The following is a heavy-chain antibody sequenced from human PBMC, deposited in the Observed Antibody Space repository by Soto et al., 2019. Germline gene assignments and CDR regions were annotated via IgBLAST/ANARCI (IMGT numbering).Heavy chain of an antibody. D-gene: IGHD3-16*02. CDR1: GFTFSNAW. CDR2: IKSKTDGGTT. Sequence: GGSLRLSCAASGFTFSNAWMSWVRQAPGKGLEWVGRIKSKTDGGTTDYAAPVKGRFTISRDDSKNTLYLQMNSLKTEDTAVYYCTTDQRDDYIWGSYRVWGQGTLVTVSS. J-gene: IGHJ4*02. V-gene: IGHV3-15*01. CDR3: TTDQRDDYIWGSYRV.